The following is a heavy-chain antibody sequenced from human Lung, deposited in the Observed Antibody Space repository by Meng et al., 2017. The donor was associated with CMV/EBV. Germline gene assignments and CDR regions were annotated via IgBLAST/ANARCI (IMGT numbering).Heavy chain of an antibody. CDR1: GFTVSRYE. D-gene: IGHD1-26*01. J-gene: IGHJ1*01. CDR3: ARGSGSNWAECFQF. V-gene: IGHV3-48*03. CDR2: INNTGGTI. Sequence: SXAASGFTVSRYEMSWVRQTPEKGLEWIAYINNTGGTIYYADSVKGRFIISRDNAKNSLYLQMNSLRAEDTAVYYCARGSGSNWAECFQFWGQGXLVTVSS.